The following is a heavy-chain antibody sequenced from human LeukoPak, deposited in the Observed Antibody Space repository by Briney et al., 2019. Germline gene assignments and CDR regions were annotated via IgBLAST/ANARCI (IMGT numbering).Heavy chain of an antibody. CDR2: ISPYNGNT. D-gene: IGHD6-13*01. J-gene: IGHJ4*02. V-gene: IGHV1-18*01. CDR3: ARAPRGSSTWYIVY. CDR1: GYTFNSYG. Sequence: ASVKVSCKASGYTFNSYGISWVRQAPRHGLEWMGWISPYNGNTNYAQKFQGRVTMTTDTSTTTAYMELRSLGSDDTAVYYCARAPRGSSTWYIVYWGQGTLVTVSS.